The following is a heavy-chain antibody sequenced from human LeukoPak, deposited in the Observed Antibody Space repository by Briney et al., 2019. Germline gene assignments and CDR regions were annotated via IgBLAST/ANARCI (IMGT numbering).Heavy chain of an antibody. J-gene: IGHJ6*04. CDR3: AELGITMIGGV. V-gene: IGHV3-48*03. CDR2: TSSSGSTI. D-gene: IGHD3-10*02. Sequence: GGYLSLSGSASGFTFSSYEMNWLRPGPGQGLEWVSYTSSSGSTIYYAVPGKCRFTSSRENAKNSLYLQRNSLRAEDTAVYYCAELGITMIGGVWGKGTTVTISS. CDR1: GFTFSSYE.